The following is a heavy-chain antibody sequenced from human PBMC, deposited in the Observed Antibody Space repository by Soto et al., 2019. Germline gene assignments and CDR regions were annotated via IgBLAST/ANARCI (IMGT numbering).Heavy chain of an antibody. D-gene: IGHD2-15*01. CDR3: ATACGGGGCYPK. V-gene: IGHV3-15*01. CDR2: IKGKIDGETT. CDR1: AFPFRNAW. Sequence: GVLRLSCVATAFPFRNAWIALVRQAPVKGLEWVGRIKGKIDGETTDYPAPVKGRFTISRDDSKNTLYLQMNSLKTEDTGVYYCATACGGGGCYPKWGQGTLVTVS. J-gene: IGHJ4*02.